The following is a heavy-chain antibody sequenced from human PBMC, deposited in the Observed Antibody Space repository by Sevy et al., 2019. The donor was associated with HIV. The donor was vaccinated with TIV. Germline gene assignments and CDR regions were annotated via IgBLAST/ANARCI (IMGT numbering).Heavy chain of an antibody. CDR2: ISAYNGNT. Sequence: ASVKVSCKASGYTFTSYGISWVRQAPGQGLEWMGWISAYNGNTNYAQKLQGRVTMTTDTSTGTAYMELRSLRSDDTAVYYCARVGGYYDFWSGYTDFDYWGQGTLVTVSS. CDR3: ARVGGYYDFWSGYTDFDY. D-gene: IGHD3-3*01. V-gene: IGHV1-18*01. CDR1: GYTFTSYG. J-gene: IGHJ4*02.